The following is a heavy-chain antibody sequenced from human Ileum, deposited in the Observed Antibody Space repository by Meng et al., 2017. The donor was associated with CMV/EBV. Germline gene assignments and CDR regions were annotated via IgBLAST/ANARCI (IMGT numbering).Heavy chain of an antibody. D-gene: IGHD2-2*01. Sequence: GESLKISCEASGFTFNDNWMSWVRQAPGKGLEWVASINQGGIEIHYVDSVKGRFTISRDNAKNSLYLQRSALRAEDTAVYHCARYRAHPEYWGQGTVVTVSS. CDR2: INQGGIEI. V-gene: IGHV3-7*01. CDR3: ARYRAHPEY. J-gene: IGHJ4*02. CDR1: GFTFNDNW.